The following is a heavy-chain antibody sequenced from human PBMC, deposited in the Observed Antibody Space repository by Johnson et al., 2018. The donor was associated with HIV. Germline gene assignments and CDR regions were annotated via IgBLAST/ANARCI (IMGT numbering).Heavy chain of an antibody. CDR1: GFTFSSYG. V-gene: IGHV3-30*19. D-gene: IGHD1-1*01. Sequence: QLVESGGGVVQPGGSLRLSCAASGFTFSSYGMHWVRQAPGKGLECVARLSYDGSTKDYADSVKGRFTISRDISKNLLYLQMNSLRAGDTAVYYCTRVFQNGLDIWGQGTTVTVSS. CDR2: LSYDGSTK. J-gene: IGHJ3*02. CDR3: TRVFQNGLDI.